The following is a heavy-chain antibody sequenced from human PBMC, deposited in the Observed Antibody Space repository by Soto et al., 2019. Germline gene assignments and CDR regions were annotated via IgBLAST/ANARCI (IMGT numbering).Heavy chain of an antibody. CDR1: GFTFSSYS. D-gene: IGHD3-10*01. Sequence: GGSLRLSCAASGFTFSSYSMNWVRQAPGKGLEWVSYISSSSSTIYYADSVKGRFTISRDNAKNSLYLQMNSLRDEDTAVYYWASDLWFGNNWFDPWGQGTLVNVSS. CDR3: ASDLWFGNNWFDP. CDR2: ISSSSSTI. J-gene: IGHJ5*02. V-gene: IGHV3-48*02.